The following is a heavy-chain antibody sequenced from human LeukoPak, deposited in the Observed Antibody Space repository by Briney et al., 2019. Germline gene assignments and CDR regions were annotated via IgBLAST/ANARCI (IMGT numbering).Heavy chain of an antibody. V-gene: IGHV1-3*01. D-gene: IGHD3-10*01. CDR2: INAGNGNT. J-gene: IGHJ4*02. CDR1: GYTFTSYA. Sequence: ASVKVSCKASGYTFTSYAMHWVRQAPGQRLEWMGWINAGNGNTKYSQKFQGRVTITRDTSASTAYMELSSLRSEDTAVYYCERNGSGRGVAGFDYWGQGTLVTVSS. CDR3: ERNGSGRGVAGFDY.